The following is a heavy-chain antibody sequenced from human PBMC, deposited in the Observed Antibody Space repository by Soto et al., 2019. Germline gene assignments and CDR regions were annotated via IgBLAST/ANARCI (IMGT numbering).Heavy chain of an antibody. J-gene: IGHJ4*02. CDR2: IILPFGTP. CDR3: VRGPDYEGYFDY. CDR1: GTTFSNYA. V-gene: IGHV1-69*12. Sequence: QVRLVQSGAEVKKTGSSVKVSCKASGTTFSNYAIGWVRQAPGQGLEWMGGIILPFGTPNYAQKFQGRVTXXAXXSMTTVYMELRGLRFEDTAVYYCVRGPDYEGYFDYWGQGSLVTVSS. D-gene: IGHD3-22*01.